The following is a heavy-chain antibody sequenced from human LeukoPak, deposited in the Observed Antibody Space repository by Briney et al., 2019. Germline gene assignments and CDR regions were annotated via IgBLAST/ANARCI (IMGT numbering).Heavy chain of an antibody. Sequence: ASVKVSCKASGYTFTSYGISWVRQAPGQGLEWMGWISAYNGNTNYAQKLQGRVTMTTDTSTNTAYMGLRSLRSDDTAVYYCARVGSGYDFDYWGQGTLVTVSS. V-gene: IGHV1-18*01. CDR2: ISAYNGNT. J-gene: IGHJ4*02. D-gene: IGHD5-12*01. CDR3: ARVGSGYDFDY. CDR1: GYTFTSYG.